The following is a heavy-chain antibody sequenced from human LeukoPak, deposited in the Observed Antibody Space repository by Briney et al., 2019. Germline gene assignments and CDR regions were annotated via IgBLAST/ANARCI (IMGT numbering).Heavy chain of an antibody. V-gene: IGHV1-69*13. CDR1: GGTFSSYA. J-gene: IGHJ4*02. D-gene: IGHD3-22*01. CDR2: IIPIFGTA. CDR3: ARVPLLPNYDGSGYFQFDY. Sequence: SVKVSCKASGGTFSSYAISWVRQAPGQGLEWMGGIIPIFGTANYAQKFQGRVTITADESTSTAYMELSSLRSEDTAVYYCARVPLLPNYDGSGYFQFDYWGQGTLVTVSS.